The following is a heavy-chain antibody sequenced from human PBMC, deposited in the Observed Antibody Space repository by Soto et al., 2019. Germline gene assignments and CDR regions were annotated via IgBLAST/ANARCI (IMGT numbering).Heavy chain of an antibody. CDR3: ACMAGTHYYYYYMDV. CDR1: GYTFTSYD. CDR2: MNPNSGNT. V-gene: IGHV1-8*01. J-gene: IGHJ6*03. D-gene: IGHD6-19*01. Sequence: ASVKVSCKASGYTFTSYDINWVRQATGQGLEWMGWMNPNSGNTGYAQKFQGRVTMTRNTSIRTAYMELSSLRSEDTAVYYCACMAGTHYYYYYMDVWGKGTTVTVSS.